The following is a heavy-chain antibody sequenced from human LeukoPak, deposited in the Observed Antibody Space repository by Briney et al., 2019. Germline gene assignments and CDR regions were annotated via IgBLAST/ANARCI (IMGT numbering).Heavy chain of an antibody. D-gene: IGHD1-26*01. Sequence: GSLGLSCAASGFTFSSYSMNWVRQAPGKGLEWVSYISSSSSTIYYADSVKGRFTISRDNAKNSLYLQMNSLRDEDTAVYYCARGPSHSGSYDSDYWGQGTLVTVSS. CDR3: ARGPSHSGSYDSDY. V-gene: IGHV3-48*02. J-gene: IGHJ4*02. CDR1: GFTFSSYS. CDR2: ISSSSSTI.